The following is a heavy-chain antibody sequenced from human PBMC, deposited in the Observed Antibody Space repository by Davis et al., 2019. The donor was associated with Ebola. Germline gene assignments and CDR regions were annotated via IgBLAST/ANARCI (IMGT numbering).Heavy chain of an antibody. J-gene: IGHJ5*02. V-gene: IGHV4-4*02. CDR2: IYHSGIT. CDR3: ARLTVVVEPAAIVWFGP. Sequence: MPSETLSPTCAVPGGSIRSSNWWSWLRPPPGQGLAWIGEIYHSGITNYNPSLKSRVTMSLDKSKNQFSLKLKSVTAADTAVYYCARLTVVVEPAAIVWFGPWGQGTLVTVSS. D-gene: IGHD2-2*02. CDR1: GGSIRSSNW.